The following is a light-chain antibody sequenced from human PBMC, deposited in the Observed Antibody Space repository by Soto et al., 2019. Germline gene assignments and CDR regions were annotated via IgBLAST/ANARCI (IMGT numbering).Light chain of an antibody. V-gene: IGLV2-8*01. Sequence: QSALTQSPSASGSPGQSVAISCTGTSSDVGGYNYVSWYQQHPGKVPKLMIYEVNKRPSGVPDRFSGSKSGNTASLTVSGLQAEDEADYYCSSYAGSSNVFGTGTKVT. J-gene: IGLJ1*01. CDR1: SSDVGGYNY. CDR2: EVN. CDR3: SSYAGSSNV.